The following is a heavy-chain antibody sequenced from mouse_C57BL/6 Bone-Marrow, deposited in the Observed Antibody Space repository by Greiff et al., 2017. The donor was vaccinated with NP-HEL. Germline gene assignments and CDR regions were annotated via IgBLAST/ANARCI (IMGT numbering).Heavy chain of an antibody. V-gene: IGHV1-55*01. D-gene: IGHD1-1*01. CDR2: IYPGSGST. Sequence: VQLQQPGAELVKPGASVKMSCKASGYTFTSYWITWVKQRPGQGLEWIGDIYPGSGSTNYNEKFKSKATLTVDTSSSTAYMQLSSLTSEDSAVYYCARDSITTVVADWYFDVWGTGTTVTVSS. CDR1: GYTFTSYW. CDR3: ARDSITTVVADWYFDV. J-gene: IGHJ1*03.